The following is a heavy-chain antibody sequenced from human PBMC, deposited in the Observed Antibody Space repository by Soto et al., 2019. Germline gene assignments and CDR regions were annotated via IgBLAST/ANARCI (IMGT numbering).Heavy chain of an antibody. V-gene: IGHV1-69*02. Sequence: QVHLVQSGAEVKKPVSSVKVSCKDSGGTFSSYTISWVRQAPGQGLEWMGRIIPMFGIANYAQKFQGRVTITADKSTRTAYMELSSLRSEDTAVYYCARGYGDSHDYWGQGTLVTVSS. CDR3: ARGYGDSHDY. J-gene: IGHJ4*02. D-gene: IGHD4-17*01. CDR1: GGTFSSYT. CDR2: IIPMFGIA.